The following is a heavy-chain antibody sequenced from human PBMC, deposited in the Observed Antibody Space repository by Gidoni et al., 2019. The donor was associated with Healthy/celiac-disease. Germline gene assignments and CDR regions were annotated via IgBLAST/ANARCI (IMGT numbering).Heavy chain of an antibody. D-gene: IGHD4-17*01. J-gene: IGHJ4*02. CDR1: GGAISSYY. V-gene: IGHV4-59*01. Sequence: QVQLQESGPGLVKPSETLSLTCTVAGGAISSYYGSWIRQPPGKGLEWIGYIYYSGSTNDNPSLTSRVTISVDTSKNPFSLTLSSVTAADTAVYYCARYTVTSPFDYWGQGTLVTVSS. CDR2: IYYSGST. CDR3: ARYTVTSPFDY.